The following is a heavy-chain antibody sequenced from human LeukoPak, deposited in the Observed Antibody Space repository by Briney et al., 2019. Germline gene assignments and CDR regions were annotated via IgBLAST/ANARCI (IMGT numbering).Heavy chain of an antibody. J-gene: IGHJ2*01. D-gene: IGHD2-2*01. V-gene: IGHV3-30-3*01. CDR2: ISYDGSNK. Sequence: GGSLRLSCAASGFTFSSYAMHWVRQAPGKGLEWVAVISYDGSNKYYADSVKGRFTISRDNSKNTLYLQMNSLRAEDTAVYYCARGASYQLLSYWYFDLWGRGTLATVSS. CDR3: ARGASYQLLSYWYFDL. CDR1: GFTFSSYA.